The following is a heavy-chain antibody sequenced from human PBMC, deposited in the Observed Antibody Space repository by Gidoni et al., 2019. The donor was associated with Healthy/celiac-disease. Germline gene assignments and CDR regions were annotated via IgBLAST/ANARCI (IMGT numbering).Heavy chain of an antibody. Sequence: QVQLVESGGGVVQPGRSLRLSCAASGFTFRSEGRTWVRQAPGKGLEWVAVISYDGSNKYYADSVKGRLTISRDNSKNTLYLQMNSLRAEDTAVYYCAKDVYYCSGGSCYPDAFDIWGQGTMVTVSS. CDR1: GFTFRSEG. V-gene: IGHV3-30*18. J-gene: IGHJ3*02. D-gene: IGHD2-15*01. CDR3: AKDVYYCSGGSCYPDAFDI. CDR2: ISYDGSNK.